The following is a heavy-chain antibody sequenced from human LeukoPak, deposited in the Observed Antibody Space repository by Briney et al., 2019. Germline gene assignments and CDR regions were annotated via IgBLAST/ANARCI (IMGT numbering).Heavy chain of an antibody. J-gene: IGHJ4*02. Sequence: GGSLRLSCAASGFTFSSYGMHWVRQAPGKGLEWVAVISYDGSNKYYADSVKGRFPISRDNSKNTLYLQMNSLRAEDTAVYYCANFVVVTALDYWGQGTLVTVSS. D-gene: IGHD2-21*02. CDR3: ANFVVVTALDY. V-gene: IGHV3-30*18. CDR2: ISYDGSNK. CDR1: GFTFSSYG.